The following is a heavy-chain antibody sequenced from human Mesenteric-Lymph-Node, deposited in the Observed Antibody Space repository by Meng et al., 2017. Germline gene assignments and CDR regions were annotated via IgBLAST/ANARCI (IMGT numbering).Heavy chain of an antibody. CDR1: GFTFSSYE. J-gene: IGHJ6*02. CDR3: AKLVGEKSPYYYYYYGMDV. D-gene: IGHD2-15*01. CDR2: ISSSGSIT. V-gene: IGHV3-48*03. Sequence: GESLKISCAASGFTFSSYEMDWVRQAPGKGLEWISYISSSGSITHYADSVKGRFTISRDNAKNSLYLQMNSLRAEDTAVYYCAKLVGEKSPYYYYYYGMDVWGQGTTVTVSS.